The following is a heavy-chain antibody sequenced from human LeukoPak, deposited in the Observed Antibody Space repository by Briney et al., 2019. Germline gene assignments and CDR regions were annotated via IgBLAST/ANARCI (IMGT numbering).Heavy chain of an antibody. J-gene: IGHJ6*03. CDR3: ARDPYSGNYGAYYYYYMDV. V-gene: IGHV3-21*06. CDR1: GFTFSSYS. Sequence: GGSLRLSCAASGFTFSSYSMNWVRQAPGKGLEWVSSITSSSSYIYYADSVKGRFTISRDNAKNSLYLQMDSLRVEDTAVYYCARDPYSGNYGAYYYYYMDVWGKGTTVTISS. D-gene: IGHD1-26*01. CDR2: ITSSSSYI.